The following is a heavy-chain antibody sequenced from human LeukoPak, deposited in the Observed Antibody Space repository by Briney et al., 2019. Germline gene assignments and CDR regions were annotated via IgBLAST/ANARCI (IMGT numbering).Heavy chain of an antibody. CDR1: GFTFSSYA. J-gene: IGHJ4*02. CDR2: ISYDGSNK. Sequence: GGSLRLSCAASGFTFSSYAMHWVRQAPGKGLEWVAVISYDGSNKYYADSVKGRFTISRDNSKNTLYLQMNSLRAEDTAVYYCARDFLRITGTGGYYFDYWGQGTLVTVSS. V-gene: IGHV3-30*04. D-gene: IGHD1-7*01. CDR3: ARDFLRITGTGGYYFDY.